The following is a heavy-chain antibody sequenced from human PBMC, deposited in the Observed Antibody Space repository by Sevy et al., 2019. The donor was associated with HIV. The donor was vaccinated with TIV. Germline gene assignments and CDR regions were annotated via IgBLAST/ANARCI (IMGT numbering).Heavy chain of an antibody. Sequence: ASVKVSCKTSGYVFRNYGISWVRQAPGQGLEWMVWINADTGETDYVQKVQGRVTMTRDTSTNTAYMELRNLKFDDTAVSFCLSAHQVRQRQYYYYFGMDVWGQGTTVTVS. CDR2: INADTGET. CDR3: LSAHQVRQRQYYYYFGMDV. V-gene: IGHV1-18*01. J-gene: IGHJ6*02. CDR1: GYVFRNYG. D-gene: IGHD2-2*01.